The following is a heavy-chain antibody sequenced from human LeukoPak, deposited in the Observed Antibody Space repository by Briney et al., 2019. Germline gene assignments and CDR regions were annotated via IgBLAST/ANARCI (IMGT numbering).Heavy chain of an antibody. CDR3: AKVIKDYYYYMDV. V-gene: IGHV3-23*01. CDR1: GFTFSSYA. Sequence: PGGSLRLSCSASGFTFSSYAMTWVRQAPGKGLEWVSTVSSSDSSSYYADSVKGRFSISTDSSKNTLYLQMNSLRAEDTAVYYCAKVIKDYYYYMDVWGRGTTVTVSS. CDR2: VSSSDSSS. J-gene: IGHJ6*03.